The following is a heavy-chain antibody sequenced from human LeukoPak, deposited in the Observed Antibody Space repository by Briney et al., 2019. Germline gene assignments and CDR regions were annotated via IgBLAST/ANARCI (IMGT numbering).Heavy chain of an antibody. CDR1: GYTFTTSA. J-gene: IGHJ4*02. CDR2: INTYTGNP. CDR3: AVIVPPFDH. Sequence: GASVKVSCKASGYTFTTSAINWVRLAPGQGLEWVGWINTYTGNPTYAQGFTGRFVFSLDTSVSTAYLQISSLKAEDTAVYYCAVIVPPFDHWGQGTLVTVSS. V-gene: IGHV7-4-1*02. D-gene: IGHD6-6*01.